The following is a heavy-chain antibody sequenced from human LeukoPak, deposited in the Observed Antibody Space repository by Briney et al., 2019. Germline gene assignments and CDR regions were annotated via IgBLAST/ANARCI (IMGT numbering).Heavy chain of an antibody. CDR2: IIWNSGSI. Sequence: GRSLRLSCAVSGYTLDGYDMRWGRRPPPGGGVWGTGIIWNSGSIGYAASVKGRFTISRDNAKNPLFLHMNPLTAEDTAVYYCARDPYATLAVAGTVGSYMDVWGKGNTFSVSP. CDR1: GYTLDGYD. V-gene: IGHV3-9*01. D-gene: IGHD6-13*01. J-gene: IGHJ6*04. CDR3: ARDPYATLAVAGTVGSYMDV.